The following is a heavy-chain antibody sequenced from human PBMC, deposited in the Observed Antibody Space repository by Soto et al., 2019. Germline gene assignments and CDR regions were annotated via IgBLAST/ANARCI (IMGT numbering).Heavy chain of an antibody. Sequence: QVQLQESGPGLVKPSETLSLTCTVSGGSVSSGSYYWSWIRQPPGKGLEWIGYIYYSGSTNYNPSLKSRVTISVDTSKNQFSLKLSSVTAADTAVYDCARVEAQTRQYAFDIWGQGTMVTVSS. CDR1: GGSVSSGSYY. J-gene: IGHJ3*02. CDR3: ARVEAQTRQYAFDI. CDR2: IYYSGST. V-gene: IGHV4-61*01. D-gene: IGHD6-6*01.